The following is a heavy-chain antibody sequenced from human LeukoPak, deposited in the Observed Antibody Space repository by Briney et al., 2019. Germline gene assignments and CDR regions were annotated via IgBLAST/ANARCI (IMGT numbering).Heavy chain of an antibody. CDR3: ASDPGYSSSWTPSEYFQH. CDR2: ISSSSSTI. Sequence: GGSLRLSCAASGFTFSSYSMNWVRQAPGKGLEWVSYISSSSSTIYYADSVKGRFTISRDNAKNSLYLQMNSLRAEDTAVYYCASDPGYSSSWTPSEYFQHWGQGTLVTVSS. CDR1: GFTFSSYS. J-gene: IGHJ1*01. V-gene: IGHV3-48*01. D-gene: IGHD6-13*01.